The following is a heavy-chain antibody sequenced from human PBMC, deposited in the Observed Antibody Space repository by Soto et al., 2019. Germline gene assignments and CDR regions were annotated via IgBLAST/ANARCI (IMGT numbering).Heavy chain of an antibody. J-gene: IGHJ4*02. CDR2: MFYGVST. D-gene: IGHD3-3*02. CDR3: ARLPSRHLVDY. Sequence: SETLSLTCTVSGSSINSSGYSWGWIRQPPGKVLEWIGSMFYGVSTYYNPSLKSRVTVSVDTSKNQFSLSLRSVTAADTAVYYCARLPSRHLVDYWGQGTLVTVSS. CDR1: GSSINSSGYS. V-gene: IGHV4-39*01.